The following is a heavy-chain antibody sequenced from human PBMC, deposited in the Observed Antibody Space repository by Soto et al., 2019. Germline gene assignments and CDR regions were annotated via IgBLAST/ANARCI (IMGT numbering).Heavy chain of an antibody. CDR2: INPHGGST. V-gene: IGHV1-46*01. CDR1: GDTFTSYY. J-gene: IGHJ5*02. Sequence: ASVKVSCKAPGDTFTSYYLNWVRQAPGQGLEGMGVINPHGGSTKYAQKFQGRITMTRDTSRSTVYMELSSLRSDDTAIYYFARSSGGNFGIIIEGSNWFDAWGQGTLVTVSS. CDR3: ARSSGGNFGIIIEGSNWFDA. D-gene: IGHD3-3*01.